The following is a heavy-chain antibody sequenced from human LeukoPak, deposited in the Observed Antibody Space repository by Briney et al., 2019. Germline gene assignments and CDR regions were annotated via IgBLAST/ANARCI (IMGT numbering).Heavy chain of an antibody. J-gene: IGHJ4*02. CDR2: IFSNDEK. V-gene: IGHV2-26*01. CDR1: GFSLRNARMG. D-gene: IGHD3-16*02. Sequence: SGPTLVNPTETLTLTCTVSGFSLRNARMGVSWIRQPPGKALEWLTLIFSNDEKSYSTSLKSRVTISKDTSKSQVVLTMTNMDPVDTATYFCARILRGSFYDYVWGSYRPLDYWGQGTLVTVSS. CDR3: ARILRGSFYDYVWGSYRPLDY.